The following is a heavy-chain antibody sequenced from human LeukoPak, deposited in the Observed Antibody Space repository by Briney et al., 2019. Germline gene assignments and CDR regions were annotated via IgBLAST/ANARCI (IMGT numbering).Heavy chain of an antibody. CDR2: ISAYNGNT. V-gene: IGHV1-18*01. J-gene: IGHJ6*03. CDR3: ATWRYCSGGHCFGNYYMDV. Sequence: GASVKVSCKASGYTFTSYGISWVRQAPGQGLEWMGWISAYNGNTNYAQKLQGRVTMTTDTSTSTAYMELRSLRSDDTAVYYCATWRYCSGGHCFGNYYMDVWGKGTTVTVSS. CDR1: GYTFTSYG. D-gene: IGHD2-15*01.